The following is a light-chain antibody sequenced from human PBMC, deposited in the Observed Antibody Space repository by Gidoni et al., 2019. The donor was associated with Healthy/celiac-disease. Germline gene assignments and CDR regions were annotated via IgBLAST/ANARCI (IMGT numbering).Light chain of an antibody. J-gene: IGKJ4*01. V-gene: IGKV3-20*01. CDR2: GAS. Sequence: EIVLTLSPGTLSLSPGERATLSCRASQSVSSSYLAWYQQKPGQAPRLLIYGASSRATGIPDRFSGSGSGTDFTLTISRLEPEDFAVYYCQQYGSSPLVTFGGGTKVEIK. CDR1: QSVSSSY. CDR3: QQYGSSPLVT.